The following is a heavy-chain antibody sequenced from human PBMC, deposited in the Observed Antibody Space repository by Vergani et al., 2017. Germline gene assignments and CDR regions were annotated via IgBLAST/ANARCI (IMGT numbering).Heavy chain of an antibody. J-gene: IGHJ1*01. CDR1: GGSISSYY. V-gene: IGHV4-59*01. CDR3: AGGVVVGAKALQH. D-gene: IGHD1-26*01. Sequence: QVQLQESGPGLVKPSETLSLTCTVSGGSISSYYWSWIRQPPGKGLEWIGYIHYSGGTNYNPSLKSRVTISVDTSKNQFSLKLSSVTAADTAVYYCAGGVVVGAKALQHWGQGTLVTVSS. CDR2: IHYSGGT.